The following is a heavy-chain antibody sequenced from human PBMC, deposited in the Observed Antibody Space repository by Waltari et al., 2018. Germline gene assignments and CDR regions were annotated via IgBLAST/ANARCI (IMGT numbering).Heavy chain of an antibody. CDR1: GFTFSSYW. CDR2: IKQDGSEK. V-gene: IGHV3-7*01. CDR3: ARDLSWFGEFPDY. D-gene: IGHD3-10*01. Sequence: EVQLVESGGGLVQPGGSLRLSCAASGFTFSSYWMSCVRQAPGKGLEWVANIKQDGSEKYYVDSVKGRFTISRDNAKNSLYLQMNSLRAEDTAVYYCARDLSWFGEFPDYWGQGTLVTVSS. J-gene: IGHJ4*02.